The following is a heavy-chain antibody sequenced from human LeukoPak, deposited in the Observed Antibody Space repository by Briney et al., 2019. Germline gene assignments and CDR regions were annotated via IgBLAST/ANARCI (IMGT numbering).Heavy chain of an antibody. V-gene: IGHV4-31*03. Sequence: SQTLSLTCTVSGGSISSGGYYWRWIRQHPGRGRECIGEIKHSGSINYNPSLKSRVTISVDTSKNQFSLKLSSVTAADTAVYYCARGYSSGGYSYWGQGTLVTVSS. CDR1: GGSISSGGYY. CDR3: ARGYSSGGYSY. CDR2: IKHSGSI. D-gene: IGHD6-19*01. J-gene: IGHJ4*02.